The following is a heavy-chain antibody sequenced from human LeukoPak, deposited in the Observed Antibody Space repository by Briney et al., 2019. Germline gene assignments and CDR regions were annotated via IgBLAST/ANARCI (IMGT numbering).Heavy chain of an antibody. CDR1: GYTFTSYG. CDR3: ARDPGGYYDSSGYPTNWFDP. J-gene: IGHJ5*02. D-gene: IGHD3-22*01. CDR2: ISAYNGNT. V-gene: IGHV1-18*01. Sequence: ASVKVSCKASGYTFTSYGISWVRQAPGQGLEWMGWISAYNGNTNYAQKLQGRVTMTTDTSTSTAYMELRSLRSDDTAVYYCARDPGGYYDSSGYPTNWFDPWGQGTLVTVSS.